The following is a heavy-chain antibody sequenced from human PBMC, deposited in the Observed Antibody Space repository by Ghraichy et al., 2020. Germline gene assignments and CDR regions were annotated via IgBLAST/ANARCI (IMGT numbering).Heavy chain of an antibody. J-gene: IGHJ4*02. CDR1: GFTFSSHW. V-gene: IGHV3-74*01. D-gene: IGHD7-27*01. CDR2: INGAETTT. Sequence: GGSLRLSCAASGFTFSSHWMHWVRQAPGKGLEALSNINGAETTTNYAESVKGRFTISRDNAKNTLYLQMNSLRAEDTAIYYCARDNWGSIDYWGQGTLVTVSS. CDR3: ARDNWGSIDY.